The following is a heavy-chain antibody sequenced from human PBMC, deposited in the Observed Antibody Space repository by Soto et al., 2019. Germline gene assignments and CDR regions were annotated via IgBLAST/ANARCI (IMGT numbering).Heavy chain of an antibody. CDR2: IYYSGST. CDR1: GGSISSYY. J-gene: IGHJ6*03. Sequence: QVQLQESGPGLVKPSETLSLTCTVSGGSISSYYWSWIRQPPGKGLEWIGYIYYSGSTNYNPSLNSRVTISVDTSKNQFSLKLSSVTAADTAVYYCARLWFGEPSTGVSVYYYYYYMDVWGKGTTVTVSS. CDR3: ARLWFGEPSTGVSVYYYYYYMDV. D-gene: IGHD3-10*01. V-gene: IGHV4-59*08.